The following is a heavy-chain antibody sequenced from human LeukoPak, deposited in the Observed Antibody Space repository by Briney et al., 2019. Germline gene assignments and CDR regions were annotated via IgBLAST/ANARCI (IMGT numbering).Heavy chain of an antibody. CDR1: GFTFSSYS. CDR2: ISSSSSTI. J-gene: IGHJ4*02. V-gene: IGHV3-48*01. CDR3: ARAVGSSWYYFDY. D-gene: IGHD6-13*01. Sequence: GGSLRLSCAASGFTFSSYSMNWVRQAPGKGLEWVSYISSSSSTIYYADSVKGRFTISRDNAKNSLYLQMSSLRAEDTAVYYCARAVGSSWYYFDYWGQGTLVTVSS.